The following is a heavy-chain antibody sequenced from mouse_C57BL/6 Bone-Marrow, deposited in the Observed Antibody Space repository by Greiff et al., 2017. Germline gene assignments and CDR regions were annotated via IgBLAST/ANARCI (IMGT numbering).Heavy chain of an antibody. CDR2: FYPGSGSI. CDR1: GYTFTEYT. Sequence: VQGVEPGAELVKPGASVKLSCKASGYTFTEYTIHWVKQRSGQGLEWIGWFYPGSGSIKYNEKFKDKATLTADKSSSTVYMALSRLTSEDSAVYFCARHEGDYEFAYWGQGTLVTVSA. J-gene: IGHJ3*01. D-gene: IGHD1-1*01. V-gene: IGHV1-62-2*01. CDR3: ARHEGDYEFAY.